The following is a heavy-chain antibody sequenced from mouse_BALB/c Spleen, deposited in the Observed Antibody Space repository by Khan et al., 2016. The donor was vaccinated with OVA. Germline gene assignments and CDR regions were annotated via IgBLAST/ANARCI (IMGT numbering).Heavy chain of an antibody. J-gene: IGHJ2*01. CDR2: ISYSGRT. Sequence: EVKLLESGPGLVKPSQSLSLTCTVTGYSITSDYAWNWIRQFPGNKLEWMGYISYSGRTSYNPSLKSRISITRDTSKNQFFLQLNSVTTEDTATYYCARSVTITTVVATDFDYWGQGTTLTVPS. CDR1: GYSITSDYA. V-gene: IGHV3-2*02. CDR3: ARSVTITTVVATDFDY. D-gene: IGHD1-1*01.